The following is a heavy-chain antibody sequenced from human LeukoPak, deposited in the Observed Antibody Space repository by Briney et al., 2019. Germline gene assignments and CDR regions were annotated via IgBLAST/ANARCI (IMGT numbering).Heavy chain of an antibody. Sequence: PGGSLRLSCAASGFTFSSYAMSWVRQAPGKGLEWVSAISGSGGSTYYADSVKGRFTISRDDSKNTLYLQMNSLRAEDTAVYYCAKDRYPLYGSGSPTSDPWGQGTLVTVSS. V-gene: IGHV3-23*01. CDR3: AKDRYPLYGSGSPTSDP. J-gene: IGHJ5*02. CDR1: GFTFSSYA. CDR2: ISGSGGST. D-gene: IGHD3-10*01.